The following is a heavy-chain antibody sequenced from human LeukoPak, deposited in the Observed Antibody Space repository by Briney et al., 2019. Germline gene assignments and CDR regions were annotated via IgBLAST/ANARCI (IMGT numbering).Heavy chain of an antibody. V-gene: IGHV1-2*06. D-gene: IGHD2-2*01. Sequence: ASVKVSCKASGYTFTGYYMHWVRQAPGQGLEWMGRINPNSGGTNYAQKFQGRVTMTRDTSIGTAYMELSRLRSDDTAVYYCARSLFRVVVPAATPGNWGQGTLVTVSS. J-gene: IGHJ4*02. CDR3: ARSLFRVVVPAATPGN. CDR2: INPNSGGT. CDR1: GYTFTGYY.